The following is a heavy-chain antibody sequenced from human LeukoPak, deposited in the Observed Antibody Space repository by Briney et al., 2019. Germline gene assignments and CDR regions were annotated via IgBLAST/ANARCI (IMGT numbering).Heavy chain of an antibody. J-gene: IGHJ4*02. Sequence: GESLKISCQASGYSFTNYWIGWVRQMPGKGLEWMGIIYPGDSDTRYSPSFQGQVTISADKSISTAYLQWSRLKASDTAMFYCARHTAITGSIDYWGQGTLVTVS. CDR1: GYSFTNYW. CDR2: IYPGDSDT. D-gene: IGHD3-9*01. CDR3: ARHTAITGSIDY. V-gene: IGHV5-51*01.